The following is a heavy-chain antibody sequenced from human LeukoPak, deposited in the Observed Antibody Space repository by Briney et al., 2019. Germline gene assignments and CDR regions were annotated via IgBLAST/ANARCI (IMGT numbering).Heavy chain of an antibody. Sequence: GGSLRLSCAASGVTLNSYWMHWVRQAPGKGLVWVSRINTDGSSISYADSVKGRFTISRDNAKNTLYLQMNSLRAEDTAVYYCARGGGSDFDYWGQGTLVTVSS. J-gene: IGHJ4*02. V-gene: IGHV3-74*01. CDR2: INTDGSSI. CDR3: ARGGGSDFDY. D-gene: IGHD3-10*01. CDR1: GVTLNSYW.